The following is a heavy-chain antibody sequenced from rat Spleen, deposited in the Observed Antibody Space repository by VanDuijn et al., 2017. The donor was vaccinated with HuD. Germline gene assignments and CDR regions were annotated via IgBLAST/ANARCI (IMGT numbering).Heavy chain of an antibody. J-gene: IGHJ2*01. Sequence: VQLKESGPGLVQPSQTLSLTCTVSGSSVSDYSVHWIRQPPGKGLEWMGVLWRGGSTTYNSTLKSRMGISRDTSKSQVFLKINSLQTEDTAIYYCTRSRGYPGIAFDYWGQGVVVTVSS. V-gene: IGHV2S63*01. CDR3: TRSRGYPGIAFDY. CDR2: LWRGGST. D-gene: IGHD1-4*01. CDR1: GSSVSDYS.